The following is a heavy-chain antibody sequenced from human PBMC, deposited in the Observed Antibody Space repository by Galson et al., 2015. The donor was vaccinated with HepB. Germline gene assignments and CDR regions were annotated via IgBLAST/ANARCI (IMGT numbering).Heavy chain of an antibody. CDR1: GFTFSSYW. J-gene: IGHJ3*02. V-gene: IGHV3-74*01. CDR2: INSDGSST. CDR3: ARVGLADAFDI. D-gene: IGHD3-16*01. Sequence: SLRLSCAASGFTFSSYWMHWVRQAPGKGLVWVSRINSDGSSTSYADSVKGRFTISRDNAKNTLYLQMNSLRAEDTAVYYCARVGLADAFDIWGQGTMVTVSS.